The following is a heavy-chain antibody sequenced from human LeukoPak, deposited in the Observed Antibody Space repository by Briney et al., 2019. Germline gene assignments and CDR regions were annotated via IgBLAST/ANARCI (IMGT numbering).Heavy chain of an antibody. Sequence: KPSETLSLTCAVSGYSIKSGYHWGWIRPPPGKGLEWSGNIYHSGSTYYNPSLSSRVTISVDTSKNQFSLKLSSVTAADTAVYYCAPERRSGRIFDYWGQGTLVTVSS. CDR3: APERRSGRIFDY. J-gene: IGHJ4*02. D-gene: IGHD3-3*01. V-gene: IGHV4-38-2*01. CDR1: GYSIKSGYH. CDR2: IYHSGST.